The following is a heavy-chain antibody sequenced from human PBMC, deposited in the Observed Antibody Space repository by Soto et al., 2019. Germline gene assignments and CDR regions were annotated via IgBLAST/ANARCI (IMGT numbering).Heavy chain of an antibody. D-gene: IGHD6-6*01. CDR3: AKQYSTSSSATFDY. V-gene: IGHV3-23*01. Sequence: EVQLLESGGGLVQPGGSLRLSCAASGFTFSSYAMSWVRQAPGKGPEWVSAVTDGGDSTYHDHSGRCRFTIYRDNFKNSLYLQMHSLRAEDTAVYYCAKQYSTSSSATFDYVGQGTMVTVSS. J-gene: IGHJ4*02. CDR1: GFTFSSYA. CDR2: VTDGGDST.